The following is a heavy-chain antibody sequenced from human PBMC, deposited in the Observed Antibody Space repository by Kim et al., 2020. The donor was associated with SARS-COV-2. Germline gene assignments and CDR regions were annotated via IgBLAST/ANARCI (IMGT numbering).Heavy chain of an antibody. D-gene: IGHD3-22*01. CDR2: VIAGCVST. CDR3: AKAIGDSAYSSIDF. J-gene: IGHJ4*01. V-gene: IGHV3-23*01. CDR1: GCTFSSDA. Sequence: GGSLRLSCAASGCTFSSDANNLVRQAPGQARYSASIVIAGCVSTYDSDTVKFDSTISIDISKITLYLRMYSLSAEDTSLYYFAKAIGDSAYSSIDFWG.